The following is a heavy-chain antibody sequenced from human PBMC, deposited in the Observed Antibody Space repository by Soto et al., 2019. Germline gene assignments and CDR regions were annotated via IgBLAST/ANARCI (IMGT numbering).Heavy chain of an antibody. V-gene: IGHV3-23*01. CDR2: IIDSGGST. Sequence: PGGSLRLSCAASGFTFSSCAMGWVRQAPGKRLEWVSDIIDSGGSTYYADSVKGRFTISRDNSKSTLYLQMNSLRAEDTALYYCAKGRSYYYYYGVDVWGQGTTVTVSS. J-gene: IGHJ6*02. CDR3: AKGRSYYYYYGVDV. CDR1: GFTFSSCA.